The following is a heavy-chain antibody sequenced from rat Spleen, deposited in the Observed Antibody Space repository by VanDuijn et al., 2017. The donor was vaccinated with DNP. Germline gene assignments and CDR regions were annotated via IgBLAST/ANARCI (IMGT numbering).Heavy chain of an antibody. CDR3: ARPDY. CDR2: IMYDGRST. J-gene: IGHJ2*01. Sequence: EVQLVESGGGLVQPGRSLKLSCAASGFTFSGYNMAWVRQAPKKGLEWVATIMYDGRSTYYGDSVKGRFTISRDNTKNTLYLQMDSLRSEDTATYYCARPDYWGQGVMVTVSS. CDR1: GFTFSGYN. V-gene: IGHV5-7*01.